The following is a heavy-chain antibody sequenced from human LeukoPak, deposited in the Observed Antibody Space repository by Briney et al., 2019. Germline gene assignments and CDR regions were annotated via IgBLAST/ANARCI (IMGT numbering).Heavy chain of an antibody. D-gene: IGHD6-13*01. CDR1: GGTFSSYA. V-gene: IGHV1-69*06. CDR3: ARSSSFFGYFDL. J-gene: IGHJ2*01. Sequence: ASVKVSCKASGGTFSSYAISWVQQAPGQGLEWMGGIIPIFGTANYAQKFQGRVTITADKSTRIAYMELSSLRSEDTAVYYCARSSSFFGYFDLWGRGTLVTVSS. CDR2: IIPIFGTA.